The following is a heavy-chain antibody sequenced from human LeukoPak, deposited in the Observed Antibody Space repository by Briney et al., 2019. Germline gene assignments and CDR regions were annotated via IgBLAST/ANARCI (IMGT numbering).Heavy chain of an antibody. J-gene: IGHJ4*02. CDR3: VRSRKAYGDYYYFDY. V-gene: IGHV3-72*01. Sequence: GGSLRLSCAAAGFTFSDHYMDWVRQAPGKGLGWVGRIRNKANSYTTEYDASMKGRFTISRADSKTSLYLQMKSLKTEDTAVYYCVRSRKAYGDYYYFDYWGQGTLVTVSS. CDR2: IRNKANSYTT. CDR1: GFTFSDHY. D-gene: IGHD4-17*01.